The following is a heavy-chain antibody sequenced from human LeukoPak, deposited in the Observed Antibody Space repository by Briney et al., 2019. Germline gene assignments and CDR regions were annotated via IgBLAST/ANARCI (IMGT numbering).Heavy chain of an antibody. J-gene: IGHJ4*02. CDR2: ISYDGRNK. Sequence: GGSLRLSCAASVFTFSSFGMHWVRQVRGKGLEWVAVISYDGRNKYYAESVRGRFTISRDNSESTLYLQMNSLRAEDTAVYYCAKDWNVDMVLTAVGDCWGQGTLVTVSS. CDR3: AKDWNVDMVLTAVGDC. CDR1: VFTFSSFG. D-gene: IGHD5-12*01. V-gene: IGHV3-30*18.